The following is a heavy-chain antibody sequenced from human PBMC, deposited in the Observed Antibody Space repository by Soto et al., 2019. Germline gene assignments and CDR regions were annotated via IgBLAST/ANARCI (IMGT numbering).Heavy chain of an antibody. D-gene: IGHD3-22*01. V-gene: IGHV4-30-2*01. Sequence: QLQLQESGSGLVKPSQTLSLTRAVSGGSISSGGYSWSWIRQPPGKGLEWIGYIYHSGSTYYNPSLKSRVTISVDRSKNQFSLKLSSVTAADTAVYYCAGSGYYHTTGIDVWGQGTTVTVSS. CDR2: IYHSGST. CDR1: GGSISSGGYS. J-gene: IGHJ6*02. CDR3: AGSGYYHTTGIDV.